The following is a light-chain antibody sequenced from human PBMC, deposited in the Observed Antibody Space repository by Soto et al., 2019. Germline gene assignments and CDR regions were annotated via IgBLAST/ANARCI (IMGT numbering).Light chain of an antibody. V-gene: IGLV2-14*01. J-gene: IGLJ2*01. Sequence: QSALTQPASVSGSPGQSITISCTGTSSDVGGYTYVSWYQQHPGKAPKLMIYEVSNRPSGVSNRFSGSKSRNTASLTISGLQAEDEADYYCSSYTSSSTLVFGGGTKLTVL. CDR1: SSDVGGYTY. CDR2: EVS. CDR3: SSYTSSSTLV.